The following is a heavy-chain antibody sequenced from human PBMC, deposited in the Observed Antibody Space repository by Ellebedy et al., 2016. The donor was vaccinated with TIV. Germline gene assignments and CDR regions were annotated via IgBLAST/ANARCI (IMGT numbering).Heavy chain of an antibody. V-gene: IGHV3-7*01. CDR3: ARDLWGTGWA. CDR2: IKEDGSEK. D-gene: IGHD6-19*01. CDR1: GSTLQGYS. J-gene: IGHJ5*02. Sequence: GESLKISCEASGSTLQGYSVNWFRLAPGKGLEWVANIKEDGSEKHYVDFVRGRFTISRDNAKNSAYLQMSSLGAEDTAVYYCARDLWGTGWAWGQGTPVTVSS.